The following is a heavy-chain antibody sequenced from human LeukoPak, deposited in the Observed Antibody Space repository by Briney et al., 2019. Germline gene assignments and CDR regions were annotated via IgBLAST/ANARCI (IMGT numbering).Heavy chain of an antibody. D-gene: IGHD2-8*02. J-gene: IGHJ6*02. CDR3: AKDMSWSYGSMDV. Sequence: GGSLSLSCAASGFTFDDYAMHWVRQAPGKGLGLVSGISWNSGSIGYADSVKGRFTISRDNAKNSLYLQMNSLRAEDTALHYCAKDMSWSYGSMDVWGQGTTVTVSS. V-gene: IGHV3-9*01. CDR2: ISWNSGSI. CDR1: GFTFDDYA.